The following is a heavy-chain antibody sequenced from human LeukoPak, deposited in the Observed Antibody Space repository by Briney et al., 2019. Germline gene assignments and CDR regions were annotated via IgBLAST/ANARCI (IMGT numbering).Heavy chain of an antibody. D-gene: IGHD6-6*01. CDR3: ARGAARPIPYAFDI. V-gene: IGHV4-39*07. CDR2: INHSGST. J-gene: IGHJ3*02. Sequence: PSETLSLTCTASGGSISNSNYYWGWIRQPPGKGLEWIGEINHSGSTNYNPSLKSRVTISVDTSKNQFSLKLSSVTAADTAVYYCARGAARPIPYAFDIWGQGTMVTVSS. CDR1: GGSISNSNYY.